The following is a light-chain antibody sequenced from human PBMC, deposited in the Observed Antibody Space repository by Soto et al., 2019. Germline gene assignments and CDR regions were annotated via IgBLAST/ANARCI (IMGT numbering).Light chain of an antibody. CDR2: GAS. Sequence: EIVLTQSPGTLSLSPGERATLSFRASQSVSSSYLAWYQQKPGQAPRLLIYGASSRATGIPDRFSGSGSGTDFTLTISRLEPEDFAVYYCQQYGSSAPTTFGQGTKVDIK. J-gene: IGKJ1*01. CDR1: QSVSSSY. V-gene: IGKV3-20*01. CDR3: QQYGSSAPTT.